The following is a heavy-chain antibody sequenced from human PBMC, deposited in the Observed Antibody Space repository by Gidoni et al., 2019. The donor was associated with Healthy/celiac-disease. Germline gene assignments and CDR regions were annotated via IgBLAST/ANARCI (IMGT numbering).Heavy chain of an antibody. J-gene: IGHJ4*02. V-gene: IGHV2-26*01. CDR3: ARIREGYYYDSSGYLFFDY. D-gene: IGHD3-22*01. Sequence: QVTLKESGPVLVTPTETLTLTCTVSGFSLSNASMGVSWIRQPPGKALEWLAHIYSNDEKSYSTSLKSRLTISKDTSKSQVVLTMTNMDPVDTATYYWARIREGYYYDSSGYLFFDYWGQGTLVTVSS. CDR2: IYSNDEK. CDR1: GFSLSNASMG.